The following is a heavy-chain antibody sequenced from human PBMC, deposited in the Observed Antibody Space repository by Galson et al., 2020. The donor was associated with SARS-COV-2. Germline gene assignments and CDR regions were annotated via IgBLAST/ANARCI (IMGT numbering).Heavy chain of an antibody. V-gene: IGHV4-39*01. CDR3: ARHVAPLVNIVATRYYFDY. D-gene: IGHD5-12*01. CDR1: GGSISSSSYY. Sequence: ETLSLTCTVSGGSISSSSYYWGWIRQPPGKGLEWIGSIYYSGSTYYNPSLKSRVTISVDTSKNQFSLKLSSVTAADTAVYYCARHVAPLVNIVATRYYFDYWGQGTLVTVSS. J-gene: IGHJ4*02. CDR2: IYYSGST.